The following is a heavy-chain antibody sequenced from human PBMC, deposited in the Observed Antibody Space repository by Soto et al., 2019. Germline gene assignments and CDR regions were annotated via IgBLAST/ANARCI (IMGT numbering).Heavy chain of an antibody. CDR3: ASSLLTPFDY. Sequence: PGGSLRLSCAASGFTFSSYAMSWVRQAPGKGLVWVTAINSSGSSTYYADSVKGRFTIYRDNAKNTLYLQMNSLRAEDTAVYYCASSLLTPFDYWGQGTLVTVSS. J-gene: IGHJ4*02. CDR1: GFTFSSYA. D-gene: IGHD7-27*01. V-gene: IGHV3-23*01. CDR2: INSSGSST.